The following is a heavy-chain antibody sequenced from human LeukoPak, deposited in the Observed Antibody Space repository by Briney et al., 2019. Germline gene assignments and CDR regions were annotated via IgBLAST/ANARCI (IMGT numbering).Heavy chain of an antibody. J-gene: IGHJ4*02. CDR3: ARDAPNYYDSSGYSLAHSSIYYFDY. D-gene: IGHD3-22*01. V-gene: IGHV1-69*01. CDR1: GGTFSNYA. CDR2: IIAIFGTA. Sequence: ASVKVSCKASGGTFSNYAISLVRQAPGQGLEWMGGIIAIFGTANYAQKFQGRVTITADESTSTAYMELSSLRSEDTAVYYCARDAPNYYDSSGYSLAHSSIYYFDYWGQGTLVTVSS.